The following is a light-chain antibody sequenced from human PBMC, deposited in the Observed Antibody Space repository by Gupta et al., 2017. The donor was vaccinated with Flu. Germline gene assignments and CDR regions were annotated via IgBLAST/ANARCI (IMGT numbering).Light chain of an antibody. CDR3: QQYDSSPTT. Sequence: SSALSSSGDCRAILTRGDSHNISTYLAWYQQKPGQPPRLLIYGASSRATGVPDRFSGSGSGTDFTLTISSLQPEDFAVYYCQQYDSSPTTFGQGTKVEIK. CDR2: GAS. J-gene: IGKJ1*01. CDR1: HNISTY. V-gene: IGKV3-20*01.